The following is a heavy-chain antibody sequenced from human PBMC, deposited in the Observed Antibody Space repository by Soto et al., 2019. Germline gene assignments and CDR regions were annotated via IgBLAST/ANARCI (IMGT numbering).Heavy chain of an antibody. CDR2: IKQDGSDK. CDR1: GFTFRRYW. CDR3: ASDSNYGSMSRDFDAFDL. J-gene: IGHJ3*01. Sequence: DVQLVESGGGLVQPGTSLRLSCEASGFTFRRYWMTLVRQAPGKGLEWVANIKQDGSDKFYLDSVKGRFTISRDNAKNALFLQMHSLREDDTAVYYCASDSNYGSMSRDFDAFDLWGQGTMVIVSS. V-gene: IGHV3-7*01. D-gene: IGHD3-10*01.